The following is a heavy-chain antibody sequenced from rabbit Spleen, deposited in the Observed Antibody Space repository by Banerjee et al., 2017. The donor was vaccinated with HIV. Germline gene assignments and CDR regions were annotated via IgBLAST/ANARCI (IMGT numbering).Heavy chain of an antibody. CDR2: IYTGNGKN. V-gene: IGHV1S45*01. CDR1: GFSFSSGYD. CDR3: TRDDGSGHYIDGYFNL. J-gene: IGHJ4*01. Sequence: QEQLVESGGGLVKPGASLTLICTASGFSFSSGYDMSWVRQAPGKGLEWIGFIYTGNGKNYYASWAKGRFTISRASSTTVTLQATSLTAADTATYFCTRDDGSGHYIDGYFNLWGPGTLVTVS. D-gene: IGHD1-1*01.